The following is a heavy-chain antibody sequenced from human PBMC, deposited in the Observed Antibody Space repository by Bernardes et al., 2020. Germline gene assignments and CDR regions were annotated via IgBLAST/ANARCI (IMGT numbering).Heavy chain of an antibody. D-gene: IGHD6-13*01. CDR3: ARVIAAPSYYYYYGMDV. Sequence: SETLYLTCTVSGGSISSYYWSWIRQPPGKGLEWIGYIYYSGSTNYNPSLKSRVTISVDTSKNQFSLKLSSVTAADTAVYYCARVIAAPSYYYYYGMDVWGKGTTVTVSS. CDR1: GGSISSYY. J-gene: IGHJ6*04. V-gene: IGHV4-59*01. CDR2: IYYSGST.